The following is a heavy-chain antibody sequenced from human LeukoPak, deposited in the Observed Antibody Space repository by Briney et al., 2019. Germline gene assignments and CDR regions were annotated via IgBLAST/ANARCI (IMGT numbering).Heavy chain of an antibody. V-gene: IGHV4-59*12. CDR2: IYYSGST. Sequence: SETLSLTCTVSGGSISSYYWSWIRQPPGKGLEWIGYIYYSGSTYYNPSLKSRVTISVDRSKNQFPLKLSSVTAADTAVYYCARGGDPPGGWFDPWGQGTLVTVSS. CDR1: GGSISSYY. D-gene: IGHD2-21*01. CDR3: ARGGDPPGGWFDP. J-gene: IGHJ5*02.